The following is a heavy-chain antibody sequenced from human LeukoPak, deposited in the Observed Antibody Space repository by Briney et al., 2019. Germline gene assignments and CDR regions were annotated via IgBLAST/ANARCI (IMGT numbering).Heavy chain of an antibody. V-gene: IGHV1-46*01. CDR2: IKPSGGST. Sequence: ASVKVSCKASGYTFTSYYMHWVRQAPGQGLEWMGIIKPSGGSTSYAQKFQGRVTMTRDMSTSTVYMELSSLRSEDTAVYYCAREGPTNWFDPWGQGTLVTVSS. CDR3: AREGPTNWFDP. J-gene: IGHJ5*02. CDR1: GYTFTSYY.